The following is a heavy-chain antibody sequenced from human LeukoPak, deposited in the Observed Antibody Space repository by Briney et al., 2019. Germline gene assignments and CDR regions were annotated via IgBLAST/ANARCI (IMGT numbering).Heavy chain of an antibody. J-gene: IGHJ4*02. V-gene: IGHV3-21*01. CDR2: ITASSIST. CDR3: ARDPTFYDFWSGYQNYFDY. D-gene: IGHD3-3*01. CDR1: GLTFSTYS. Sequence: EPGGSLRLSCAPSGLTFSTYSMSCVRQAPGKGLEWVPSITASSISTYYADSVKGRFTISRDNAKNSLYLQMNSLRAEDTAVYYCARDPTFYDFWSGYQNYFDYWGQGTLVTVSS.